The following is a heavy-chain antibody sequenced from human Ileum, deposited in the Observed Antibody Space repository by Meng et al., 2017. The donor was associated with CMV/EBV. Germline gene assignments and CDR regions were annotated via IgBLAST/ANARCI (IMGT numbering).Heavy chain of an antibody. Sequence: ASDFKLNGAWMNRVGPAPGKGLEWGGRVKSARAGGAADAAAPVKGRFTVSRDDSRKTVHLQMDNLKIEDTAVYYCTTGWDQYFDFWGQGALVTVSS. V-gene: IGHV3-15*07. D-gene: IGHD1-26*01. CDR2: VKSARAGGAA. CDR1: DFKLNGAW. J-gene: IGHJ4*02. CDR3: TTGWDQYFDF.